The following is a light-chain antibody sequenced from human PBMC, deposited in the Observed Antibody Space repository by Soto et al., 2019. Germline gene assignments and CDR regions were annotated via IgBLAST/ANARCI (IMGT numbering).Light chain of an antibody. Sequence: DIQMTQSPSSVSASVGDRVTITCRASQDISSWLAWYQQKPGKAPNLLIYTASSLQSGVPSRFSGSGSGTDFSLTIDSLQPEDFATYYCQQGSSFPFTFGPGTTVDI. V-gene: IGKV1-12*01. CDR1: QDISSW. CDR2: TAS. J-gene: IGKJ3*01. CDR3: QQGSSFPFT.